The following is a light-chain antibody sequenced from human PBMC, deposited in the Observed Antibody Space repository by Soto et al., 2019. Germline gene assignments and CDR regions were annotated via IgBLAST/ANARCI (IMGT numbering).Light chain of an antibody. Sequence: QSVLTQPPSVSGAPGQRVTISCTGSSSNIGAGYDVHWYQQVPGTAPKVLIYGNSNRPSGVPDRFSGSKSGTSASLAITGLQAEDEADYYCQSYDSSLSAVVFGGGTKLTVL. CDR2: GNS. V-gene: IGLV1-40*01. CDR3: QSYDSSLSAVV. CDR1: SSNIGAGYD. J-gene: IGLJ2*01.